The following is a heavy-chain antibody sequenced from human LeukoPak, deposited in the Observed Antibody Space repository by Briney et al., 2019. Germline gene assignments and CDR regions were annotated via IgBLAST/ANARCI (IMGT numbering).Heavy chain of an antibody. CDR3: ARDYNYAFDN. CDR1: GFTFSSYG. CDR2: IWYDGSNK. J-gene: IGHJ4*02. V-gene: IGHV3-33*01. Sequence: PGGSLRLSCAASGFTFSSYGMHWVRQAPGKGLEWVAVIWYDGSNKYYADSAKGRSTISRDNSKNTLYLQMNSLRVEDTAVYYCARDYNYAFDNWGQGTLVTVSS. D-gene: IGHD1-1*01.